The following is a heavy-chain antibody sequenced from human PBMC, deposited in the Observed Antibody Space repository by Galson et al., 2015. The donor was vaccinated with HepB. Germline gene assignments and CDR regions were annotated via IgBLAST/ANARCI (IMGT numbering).Heavy chain of an antibody. CDR3: ARAPRRYFDWAPPDY. V-gene: IGHV1-3*04. Sequence: SVKVSCKASGYTFTNYAMHWVRQAPGQRLEWMGWISTGNDNTIYSQKFKGRVTISRDTSASTASMELSSLRSEDTAVYYCARAPRRYFDWAPPDYWGQGTLVTVSS. CDR1: GYTFTNYA. CDR2: ISTGNDNT. D-gene: IGHD3-9*01. J-gene: IGHJ4*02.